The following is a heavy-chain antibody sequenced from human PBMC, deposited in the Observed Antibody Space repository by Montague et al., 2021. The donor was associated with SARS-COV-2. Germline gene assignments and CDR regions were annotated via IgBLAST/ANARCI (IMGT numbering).Heavy chain of an antibody. V-gene: IGHV4-4*02. CDR1: GASVTSTNW. D-gene: IGHD3-22*01. Sequence: SETLSLTCGVSGASVTSTNWWSWVRQPTGKGLEWIGVIYHTGNTNYSPSLKNRVSISLDKSKNQLSLMLNSVTAADTAVYYCASPKDGRGYYRPFDDWGQGTLVTVSS. CDR2: IYHTGNT. CDR3: ASPKDGRGYYRPFDD. J-gene: IGHJ4*02.